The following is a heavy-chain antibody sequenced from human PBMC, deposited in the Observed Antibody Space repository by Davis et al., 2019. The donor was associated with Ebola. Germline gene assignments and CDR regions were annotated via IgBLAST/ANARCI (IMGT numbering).Heavy chain of an antibody. CDR2: LSGSGGTT. V-gene: IGHV3-23*01. CDR3: AKHQDFDFWRGIYIDV. Sequence: GESLKISCVASGFTFTSYAMSWVRQAPGKGLKWVSALSGSGGTTYYADSVKGRFTISRDNYKNTIHLQMNSLRAEDTAVYYCAKHQDFDFWRGIYIDVWGKGTTVTVSS. D-gene: IGHD3-3*01. J-gene: IGHJ6*03. CDR1: GFTFTSYA.